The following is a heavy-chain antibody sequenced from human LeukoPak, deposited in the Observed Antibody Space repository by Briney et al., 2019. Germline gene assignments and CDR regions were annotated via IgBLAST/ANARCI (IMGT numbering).Heavy chain of an antibody. D-gene: IGHD1-26*01. V-gene: IGHV3-23*01. CDR2: ISGSGGST. Sequence: TGGSLRLSCAASGFTFSSYAMSWVRQAPGKGLEWVSAISGSGGSTYYADSVKGRFTISRDNSKNTLYLQMNSLRAEDTAVYYCARDTVGGGYPLDYWGQGTLVTVSS. CDR3: ARDTVGGGYPLDY. CDR1: GFTFSSYA. J-gene: IGHJ4*02.